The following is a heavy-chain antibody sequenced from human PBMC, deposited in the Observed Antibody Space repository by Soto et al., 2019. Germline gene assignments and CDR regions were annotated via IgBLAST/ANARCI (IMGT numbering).Heavy chain of an antibody. CDR2: IYYSGST. CDR3: ARHSGSSNSYYDFWSGYTYYYYGMDV. CDR1: GGSXSSSSYY. Sequence: SETLSLTCTVSGGSXSSSSYYWGWIRQPPGKGLEWIGSIYYSGSTYYNPSLKSRVTISVDTSKNQFSLKLSSVTAADTAVYYCARHSGSSNSYYDFWSGYTYYYYGMDVWGQGTTVTVSS. D-gene: IGHD3-3*01. J-gene: IGHJ6*02. V-gene: IGHV4-39*01.